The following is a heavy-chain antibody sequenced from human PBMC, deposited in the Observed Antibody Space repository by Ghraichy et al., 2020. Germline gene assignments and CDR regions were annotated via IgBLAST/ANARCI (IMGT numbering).Heavy chain of an antibody. CDR2: ISSSGSTI. CDR3: ARDYYSTRTRGYYYYYGMDV. J-gene: IGHJ6*02. CDR1: GFTFSDYY. D-gene: IGHD4-11*01. Sequence: GGSLRLSCAASGFTFSDYYMSWIRQAPGKGLEWVSYISSSGSTIYYADSVKGRFTISRDNAKNSLYLQMNSLRAEDTAVYYCARDYYSTRTRGYYYYYGMDVWGQGTTVTVSS. V-gene: IGHV3-11*01.